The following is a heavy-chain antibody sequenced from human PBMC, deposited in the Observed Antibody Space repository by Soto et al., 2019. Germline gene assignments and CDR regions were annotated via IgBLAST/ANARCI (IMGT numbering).Heavy chain of an antibody. J-gene: IGHJ4*02. CDR3: AKDLQYYDILTGYHEAY. Sequence: GGSLRLSCAASGFTFSSYAMSWVRQAPGKGLEWVSAISGSGGSTYYADSVKGRFTISRDNSKNTLYLQMNSLRAEDTAVYYCAKDLQYYDILTGYHEAYWGQGTLVTVSS. CDR2: ISGSGGST. CDR1: GFTFSSYA. D-gene: IGHD3-9*01. V-gene: IGHV3-23*01.